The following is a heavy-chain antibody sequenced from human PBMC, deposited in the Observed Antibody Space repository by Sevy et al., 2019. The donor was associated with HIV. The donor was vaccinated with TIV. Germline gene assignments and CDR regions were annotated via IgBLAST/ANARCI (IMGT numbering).Heavy chain of an antibody. CDR3: ARDRYYDASGYYYYYYDFDV. J-gene: IGHJ6*02. CDR2: IYSGGST. D-gene: IGHD3-22*01. CDR1: TFSVTDNY. V-gene: IGHV3-66*01. Sequence: GGSLRLSCAASTFSVTDNYMSWVRQAPGKGLEWVSTIYSGGSTFYADSVKGRFTISRDNSKNMLYLQMNSLRAEDTAVYYCARDRYYDASGYYYYYYDFDVWGQGTTVTVSS.